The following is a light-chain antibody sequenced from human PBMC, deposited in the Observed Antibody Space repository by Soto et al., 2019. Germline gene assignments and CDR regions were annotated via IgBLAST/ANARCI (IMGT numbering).Light chain of an antibody. CDR2: GAS. J-gene: IGKJ1*01. CDR1: QSVSSN. CDR3: QQYNNWAWT. V-gene: IGKV3-15*01. Sequence: EIVMTQSPATLSVSPGERGTLSCRASQSVSSNLAWYQQKPGQAPRLLIYGASTRSTGIPARFSGSRSGTEFTLTISSLQSEDFAVYYCQQYNNWAWTFGQGTKVEI.